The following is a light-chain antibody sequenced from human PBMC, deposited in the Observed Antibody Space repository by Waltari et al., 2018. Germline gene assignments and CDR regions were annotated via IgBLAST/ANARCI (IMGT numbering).Light chain of an antibody. CDR3: QHYVRLPAT. Sequence: EIVLTQSPGSLSSSPGERVTISCRASQSVSRALAWYQQKPGQAPRLLIFGASNRATGIPDRFSGSGSGTDFSLTISRLEPEDFAVYYCQHYVRLPATFGRGTKVEIK. CDR1: QSVSRA. CDR2: GAS. J-gene: IGKJ1*01. V-gene: IGKV3-20*01.